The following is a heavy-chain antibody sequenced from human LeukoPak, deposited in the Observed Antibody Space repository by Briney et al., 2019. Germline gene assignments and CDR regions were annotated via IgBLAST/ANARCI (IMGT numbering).Heavy chain of an antibody. V-gene: IGHV1-2*02. Sequence: ASVKVSCKASGYTFTVCYMHWVRQAPGQGLEWMGWINPNSGGTNYAQKFLGRVTMPRDTSISTAYMELSRLRSDDTAVYYCARDLTGTTSWDFDYWGQGTLVTVSS. CDR1: GYTFTVCY. CDR2: INPNSGGT. CDR3: ARDLTGTTSWDFDY. J-gene: IGHJ4*02. D-gene: IGHD1-7*01.